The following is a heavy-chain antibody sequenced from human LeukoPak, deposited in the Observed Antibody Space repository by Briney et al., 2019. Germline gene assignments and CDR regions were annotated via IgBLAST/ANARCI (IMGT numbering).Heavy chain of an antibody. V-gene: IGHV3-33*01. D-gene: IGHD2-15*01. J-gene: IGHJ6*02. CDR2: IWYDGSDK. CDR3: ARVGCTGGSCLAYNYYAMDV. Sequence: GGSLRLSCAAFGFTFNTYGMNWVRQAPGKGLEWVAIIWYDGSDKYYADSVEGRFTLSRDNSKNTLYLQMNSLRAEDTAVYYCARVGCTGGSCLAYNYYAMDVWGQGTTVTVSS. CDR1: GFTFNTYG.